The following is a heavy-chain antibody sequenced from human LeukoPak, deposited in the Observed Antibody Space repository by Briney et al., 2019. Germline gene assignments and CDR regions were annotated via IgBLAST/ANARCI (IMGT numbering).Heavy chain of an antibody. J-gene: IGHJ3*01. CDR3: ASGILTGFYSVDV. Sequence: SETLSLTCAVSGAFISSYSWSWIRQPPGKGLEWIGYIYYSGTTSYNPSLKSRVTMSLDTSKNQFSLKLSSLTAADTGVYYCASGILTGFYSVDVWGQGTMVTVSS. CDR1: GAFISSYS. CDR2: IYYSGTT. D-gene: IGHD3-9*01. V-gene: IGHV4-59*01.